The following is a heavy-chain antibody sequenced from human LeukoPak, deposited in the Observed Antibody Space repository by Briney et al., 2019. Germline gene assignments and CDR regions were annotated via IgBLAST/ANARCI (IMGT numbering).Heavy chain of an antibody. CDR1: GGSFSGYY. J-gene: IGHJ3*02. D-gene: IGHD6-13*01. CDR3: ARTGGPTYKSSWFI. Sequence: SETLSLTCAVYGGSFSGYYWSWIRQPPGKGLEWIGEINHSGSTNYNPSLKSRVTISVDTSKNQFSLKLSSVTAADTAVYYCARTGGPTYKSSWFIWGQGTMVTVSS. CDR2: INHSGST. V-gene: IGHV4-34*01.